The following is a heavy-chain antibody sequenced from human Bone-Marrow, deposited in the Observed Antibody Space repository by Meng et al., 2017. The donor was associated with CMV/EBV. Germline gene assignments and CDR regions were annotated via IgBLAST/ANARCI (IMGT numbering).Heavy chain of an antibody. Sequence: GGSLRLSCAASGFISSTYWRSWVRQAPGKGLEWVANMNGGATAKFYVGSGRGRFTISRDKAMNALYLQMNSLTVEDTAIYYCATSKDSPGNDWGQGTLVTVSS. CDR3: ATSKDSPGND. J-gene: IGHJ4*02. CDR1: GFISSTYW. D-gene: IGHD2/OR15-2a*01. V-gene: IGHV3-7*01. CDR2: MNGGATAK.